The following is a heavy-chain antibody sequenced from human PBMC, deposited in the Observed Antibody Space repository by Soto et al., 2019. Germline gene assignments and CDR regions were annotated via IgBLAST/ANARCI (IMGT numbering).Heavy chain of an antibody. CDR3: ARGLILWFGVLSRRGGYYYYMAV. D-gene: IGHD3-10*01. J-gene: IGHJ6*03. Sequence: QVQLQQWGAGLLKPSETLSLTCAVYGGSFSGYQWSWIRQTPGKGLEWIGVINDSGDINYNPSLKSRVTILVDSPKKQISLRLSSVTAADTAVYYCARGLILWFGVLSRRGGYYYYMAVWGKGTTVTVSS. V-gene: IGHV4-34*01. CDR1: GGSFSGYQ. CDR2: INDSGDI.